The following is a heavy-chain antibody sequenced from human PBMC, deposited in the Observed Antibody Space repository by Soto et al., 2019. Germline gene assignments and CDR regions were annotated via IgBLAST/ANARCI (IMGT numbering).Heavy chain of an antibody. CDR3: APPQDIYGDYGGGRAFDL. Sequence: EVQLLESGGGLVQPGGSLRLSCAASGFTFSSYAMSWVRQAPGKGLGWVSAISGSGGSTYYADALKGRFTISRDNSIKSMYLQMNSLRAEDTAVYYCAPPQDIYGDYGGGRAFDLWGQGTMVTVSS. CDR1: GFTFSSYA. CDR2: ISGSGGST. D-gene: IGHD4-17*01. J-gene: IGHJ3*01. V-gene: IGHV3-23*01.